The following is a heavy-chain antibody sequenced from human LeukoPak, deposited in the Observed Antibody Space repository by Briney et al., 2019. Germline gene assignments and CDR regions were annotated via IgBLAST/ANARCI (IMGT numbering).Heavy chain of an antibody. V-gene: IGHV1-2*02. CDR3: ARDSGAP. CDR2: INPNSGGT. CDR1: GYTFTSYD. D-gene: IGHD7-27*01. J-gene: IGHJ5*02. Sequence: GASVKVSCKASGYTFTSYDINWVRQATGQGLEWMGWINPNSGGTNYAQKFQGRVTMTRDTSISTAYMELSRLRSDDTAVYYCARDSGAPWGQGTLVTVSS.